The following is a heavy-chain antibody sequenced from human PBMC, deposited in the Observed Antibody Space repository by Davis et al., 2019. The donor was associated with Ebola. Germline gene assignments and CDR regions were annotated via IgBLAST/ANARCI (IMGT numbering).Heavy chain of an antibody. J-gene: IGHJ6*02. CDR2: IRQDGSEK. V-gene: IGHV3-7*03. CDR3: ARVSVPAALVPIDYYAMDV. Sequence: PGGSLRLSCAASGFSFSSHWMSWVRQAPGKGLEWVANIRQDGSEKHYVDSVKGRFTISRDNAKNSLYLQMNSLRAEDTAVYYCARVSVPAALVPIDYYAMDVWGQGTTVTVSS. D-gene: IGHD2-2*01. CDR1: GFSFSSHW.